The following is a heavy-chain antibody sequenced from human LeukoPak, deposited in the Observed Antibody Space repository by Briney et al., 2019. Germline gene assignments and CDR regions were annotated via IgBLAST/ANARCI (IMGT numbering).Heavy chain of an antibody. J-gene: IGHJ4*02. Sequence: SETLSLTCTVSGASISSYYYNWIRQTAGRGLEWIGRLSISGSTDYNPSLKSRVTISVDTSNNQFSLNLNSVTAADTAVYFCARDLSGSLYFDYWGQGVLVTVSS. D-gene: IGHD3-10*01. CDR1: GASISSYY. V-gene: IGHV4-4*07. CDR2: LSISGST. CDR3: ARDLSGSLYFDY.